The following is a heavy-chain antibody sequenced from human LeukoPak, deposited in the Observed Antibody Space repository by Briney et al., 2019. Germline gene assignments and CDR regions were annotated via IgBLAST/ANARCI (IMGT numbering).Heavy chain of an antibody. CDR1: GGSISSYY. CDR3: ARSEVYGGNSGYFDY. J-gene: IGHJ4*02. V-gene: IGHV4-59*01. D-gene: IGHD4-23*01. CDR2: IYYSGST. Sequence: SETLSLTCTVSGGSISSYYWSWIRQPPGKGLEWIGYIYYSGSTNYNPSLKGRVTISVDTSKNQFSLKLSSVTAADTAVYYCARSEVYGGNSGYFDYWGQGTLVTVSS.